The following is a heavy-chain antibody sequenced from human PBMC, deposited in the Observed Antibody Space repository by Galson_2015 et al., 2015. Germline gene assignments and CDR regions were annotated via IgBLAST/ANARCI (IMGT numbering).Heavy chain of an antibody. D-gene: IGHD4-11*01. CDR2: ISSSSSTI. J-gene: IGHJ5*02. Sequence: SLRLSCAASGFTFSSYRMNWVRQAPGKGLGWVSYISSSSSTIYYADSVKGRFTISRDNAKNSLYLQMNSLRDEDTAVYYCARDCSPPGYSNYENWFDPWGQGTLVTVSS. CDR3: ARDCSPPGYSNYENWFDP. V-gene: IGHV3-48*02. CDR1: GFTFSSYR.